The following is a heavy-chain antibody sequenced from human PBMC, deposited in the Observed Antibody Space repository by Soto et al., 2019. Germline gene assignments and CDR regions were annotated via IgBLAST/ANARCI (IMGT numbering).Heavy chain of an antibody. Sequence: EVQLLESGGDLGQPGGSLRLSCATSGFTFSNYAMSWVRQTPGKGLEWVSAISGSGGSTYYADSVKGRFTISRDNSKNTLYLQMNSLRPEDTAIYYCAKGGPGLRLLELFERGNYALDVWGQGTTVTVSS. V-gene: IGHV3-23*01. CDR2: ISGSGGST. J-gene: IGHJ6*02. CDR1: GFTFSNYA. D-gene: IGHD3-3*01. CDR3: AKGGPGLRLLELFERGNYALDV.